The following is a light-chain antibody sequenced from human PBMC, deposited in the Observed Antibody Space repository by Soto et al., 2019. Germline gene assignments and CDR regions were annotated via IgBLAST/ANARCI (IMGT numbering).Light chain of an antibody. CDR1: QNIGSS. J-gene: IGKJ2*01. V-gene: IGKV1-39*01. CDR2: GVS. Sequence: IQMTQSPSSLSASVRDRVTITCRASQNIGSSLNWYRQKPGKAPELVIYGVSTLHGGLPSTFSGSGSGTDFTLTISSLRPEDFAVYFCQQSYRVPYTFGQGTTLEIK. CDR3: QQSYRVPYT.